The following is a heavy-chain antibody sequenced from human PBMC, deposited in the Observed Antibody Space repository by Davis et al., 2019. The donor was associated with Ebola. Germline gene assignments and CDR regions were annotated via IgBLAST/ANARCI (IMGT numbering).Heavy chain of an antibody. J-gene: IGHJ4*02. V-gene: IGHV1-18*04. CDR2: INPHNGNT. CDR1: GYTFTNYG. CDR3: ATERGY. D-gene: IGHD2-15*01. Sequence: ASVKVSCKASGYTFTNYGITWVRQAPGQGLERMGWINPHNGNTNYAQNVQGRVIMTTDTSTTTGYMELTSLKSDDTAVYYCATERGYWGQGTLVIVSS.